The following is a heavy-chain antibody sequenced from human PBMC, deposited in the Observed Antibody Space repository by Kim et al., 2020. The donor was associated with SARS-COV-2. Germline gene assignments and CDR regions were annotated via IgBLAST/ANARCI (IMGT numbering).Heavy chain of an antibody. J-gene: IGHJ1*01. CDR1: GFTFSHTW. CDR3: KQNLVWVSGH. V-gene: IGHV3-74*01. Sequence: GGSLRLSCGASGFTFSHTWMHWVRQASGKGLKWVSRINGDGNRTGYADSAEGRFTVSNDKTKKTQTLQMNRQRVEDTAVYFCKQNLVWVSGHWGQG. D-gene: IGHD6-25*01. CDR2: INGDGNRT.